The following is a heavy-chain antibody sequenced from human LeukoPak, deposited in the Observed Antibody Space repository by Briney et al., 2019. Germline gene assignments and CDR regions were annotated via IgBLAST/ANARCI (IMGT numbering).Heavy chain of an antibody. D-gene: IGHD3-10*01. CDR2: INHSGST. Sequence: PSETLSLTCAVYGGSFSGYYWSWIRQPPGKGLEWIGEINHSGSTNYNPSLKRRVTISVDTSKKQFSLKLSSVTAADTAVYYCARGEVRGVIDYWGQGTLVTGSA. CDR3: ARGEVRGVIDY. V-gene: IGHV4-34*01. J-gene: IGHJ4*02. CDR1: GGSFSGYY.